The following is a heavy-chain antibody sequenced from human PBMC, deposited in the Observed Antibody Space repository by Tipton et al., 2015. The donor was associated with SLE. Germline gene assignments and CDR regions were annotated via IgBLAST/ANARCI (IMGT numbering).Heavy chain of an antibody. D-gene: IGHD4-11*01. V-gene: IGHV4-61*02. CDR2: IYFSGST. CDR1: GGSITSGSYS. J-gene: IGHJ2*01. Sequence: TLSLTCTVSGGSITSGSYSWSWLRQPAGKGLEWIGRIYFSGSTNYNPSLRSRVTMSVDTSKNHFSLKLISVTAADTAVYYCAREFLNPVTTVHYYFDLWGRGTLVTVSS. CDR3: AREFLNPVTTVHYYFDL.